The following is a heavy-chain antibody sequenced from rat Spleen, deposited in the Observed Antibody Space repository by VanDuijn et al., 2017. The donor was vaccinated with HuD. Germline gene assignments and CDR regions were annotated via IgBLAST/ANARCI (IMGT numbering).Heavy chain of an antibody. V-gene: IGHV2-30*01. D-gene: IGHD1-12*02. Sequence: QVQLKESGPGLVQPSQTLSLTCTVSGFSLTSYNVHWVRQPTGKGLEWMGVIWTGGSTDYNSALKSRLSISRDTSKSQVFLKMNSLKTEDVATYYCARDVANYYGGTYGVMAAWGQGASVTVSS. CDR3: ARDVANYYGGTYGVMAA. CDR1: GFSLTSYN. CDR2: IWTGGST. J-gene: IGHJ4*01.